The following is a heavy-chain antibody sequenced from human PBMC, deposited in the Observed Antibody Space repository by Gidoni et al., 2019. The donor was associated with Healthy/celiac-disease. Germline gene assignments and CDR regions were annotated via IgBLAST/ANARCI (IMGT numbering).Heavy chain of an antibody. CDR3: ASLPGNTRGVVPGGGY. Sequence: VQLVESGGGLVQPGGSLSLPCSASACTSSSYSMTWVRQAPGKGLEWVSYISRSSSTIYYADSVKGRFTISRDNAKNSLYRQMNSLRDEDTAVYYCASLPGNTRGVVPGGGYWGQGTLVTVSS. CDR1: ACTSSSYS. D-gene: IGHD3-3*01. V-gene: IGHV3-48*02. J-gene: IGHJ4*02. CDR2: ISRSSSTI.